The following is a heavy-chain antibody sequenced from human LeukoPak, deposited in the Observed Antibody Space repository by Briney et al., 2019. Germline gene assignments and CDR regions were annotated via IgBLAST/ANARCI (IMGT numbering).Heavy chain of an antibody. CDR3: ARGSEWELLSCDH. CDR1: GFTFSSYS. Sequence: GGSLRLSCAASGFTFSSYSMNRVRQAPGKGLELVSSISTSSSHMYYADSVKGRFTISRDNARNSLYLQMNSLRAEDTAVYYCARGSEWELLSCDHWGQGTLVTVSS. D-gene: IGHD1-26*01. CDR2: ISTSSSHM. V-gene: IGHV3-21*01. J-gene: IGHJ5*02.